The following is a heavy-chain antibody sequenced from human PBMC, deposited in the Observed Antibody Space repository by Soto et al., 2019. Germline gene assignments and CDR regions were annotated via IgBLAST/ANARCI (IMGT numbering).Heavy chain of an antibody. CDR3: ARESEDLTSNFAY. CDR2: ISSTTNYI. V-gene: IGHV3-21*01. J-gene: IGHJ4*02. Sequence: GGSLRLSCAASGFTFTRYSMNWVRQAPGKGLEWVSSISSTTNYIYYADSMKGRFTVSRDNAKNSVYLEMNSLSAEDTAVYYCARESEDLTSNFAYWGQGTLVTVS. CDR1: GFTFTRYS.